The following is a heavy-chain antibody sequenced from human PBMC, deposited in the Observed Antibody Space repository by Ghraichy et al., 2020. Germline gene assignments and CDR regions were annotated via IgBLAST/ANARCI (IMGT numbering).Heavy chain of an antibody. V-gene: IGHV3-23*01. CDR2: ISGSGDNT. J-gene: IGHJ4*02. Sequence: GGSLRLSCAASGFTFRNYGMGWVRQAPGKGLEWVSSISGSGDNTYYADSVKGRFTISRDNSKNTLYLQVNSLRAEDTALYYCVKFIPAAGTAYWGQGTLVTVSS. D-gene: IGHD6-13*01. CDR3: VKFIPAAGTAY. CDR1: GFTFRNYG.